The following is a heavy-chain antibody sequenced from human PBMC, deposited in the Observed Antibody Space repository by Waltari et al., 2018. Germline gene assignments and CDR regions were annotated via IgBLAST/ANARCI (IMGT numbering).Heavy chain of an antibody. Sequence: QVQLVQSGAEVKKPGASVKVSCKASGYTFTGYYMHWVRQAPGQGLEWMGWINPNSGGTNYAQKFQGRVTMTRDTSISTAYMELSRLRSDDTAVYYCARPSNPNFGVVIVDWFDPWGQGTLVTVSS. V-gene: IGHV1-2*02. CDR1: GYTFTGYY. J-gene: IGHJ5*02. D-gene: IGHD3-3*01. CDR2: INPNSGGT. CDR3: ARPSNPNFGVVIVDWFDP.